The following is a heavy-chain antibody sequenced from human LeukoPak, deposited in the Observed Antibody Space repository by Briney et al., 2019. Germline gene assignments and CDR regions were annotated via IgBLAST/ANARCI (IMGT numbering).Heavy chain of an antibody. V-gene: IGHV3-7*01. CDR2: IKQDGSEK. CDR3: RPIAVAENWFDP. Sequence: PGGSLRLSCAASGFTFSSYWMSWVRQAPGKGLEWVANIKQDGSEKYYVDSVKGRFTISRDNAKNSLSLQMNSLRAEDTAVYCARPIAVAENWFDPWGQGTLVTVSS. D-gene: IGHD6-19*01. CDR1: GFTFSSYW. J-gene: IGHJ5*02.